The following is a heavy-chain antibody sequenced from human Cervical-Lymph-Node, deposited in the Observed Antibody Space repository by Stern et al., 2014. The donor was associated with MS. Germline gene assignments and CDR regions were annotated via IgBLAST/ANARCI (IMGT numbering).Heavy chain of an antibody. CDR2: IHPSGGLI. Sequence: QVQLVQSGAEVKQPGASVKVSCKASGYTFTSNFIHWVRQAPGQGLEWMGIIHPSGGLISYAQRFQGRVTLTRDTSTSTVYMELSSLRSDDTAVYYCARVSGLNDADYWGQGTLVTVSS. CDR1: GYTFTSNF. CDR3: ARVSGLNDADY. V-gene: IGHV1-46*01. D-gene: IGHD1-1*01. J-gene: IGHJ4*02.